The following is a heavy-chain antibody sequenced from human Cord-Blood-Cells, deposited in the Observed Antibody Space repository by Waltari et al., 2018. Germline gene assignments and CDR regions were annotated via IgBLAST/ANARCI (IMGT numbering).Heavy chain of an antibody. D-gene: IGHD2-2*02. CDR2: INAGNGNT. V-gene: IGHV1-3*01. Sequence: QVQLVQSGAEVKKPGASVKVSCKASGYTFTSYAMHWVRQAPGQRLEWMGWINAGNGNTKYSQKFQGRVTITRDTSASTAYMELSSLRSEDTAMYYCAGCSSTSCYTFDYWGQGTLVTVSS. CDR1: GYTFTSYA. CDR3: AGCSSTSCYTFDY. J-gene: IGHJ4*02.